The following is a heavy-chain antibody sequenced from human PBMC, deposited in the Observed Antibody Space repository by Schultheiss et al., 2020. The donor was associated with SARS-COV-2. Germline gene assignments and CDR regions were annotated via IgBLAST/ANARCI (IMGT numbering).Heavy chain of an antibody. CDR1: GFTFSSYS. D-gene: IGHD5-18*01. CDR2: ISSSSSYI. CDR3: ARDYSYGPKTFDY. J-gene: IGHJ4*02. V-gene: IGHV3-21*01. Sequence: GESLKISCAASGFTFSSYSMNWVRQAPGKGLEWVSSISSSSSYIYYADSVKGRFTISRDNAKNSLYLQMNSLRAEDTAVYYCARDYSYGPKTFDYWGQGTLVTVS.